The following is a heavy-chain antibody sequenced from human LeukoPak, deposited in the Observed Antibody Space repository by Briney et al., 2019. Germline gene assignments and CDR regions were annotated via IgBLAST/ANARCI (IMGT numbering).Heavy chain of an antibody. V-gene: IGHV4-61*01. CDR1: GGSISSSSYS. Sequence: PSETLSLTCTVSGGSISSSSYSWSWIRQPPGKGLEWIGYIYYSGSTNYNPSLKSRVTISVDTSKNQFSLKLSSVTAADTAVYYCARGLGSDFDYWGQGTLVTVSS. CDR3: ARGLGSDFDY. CDR2: IYYSGST. D-gene: IGHD3-16*01. J-gene: IGHJ4*02.